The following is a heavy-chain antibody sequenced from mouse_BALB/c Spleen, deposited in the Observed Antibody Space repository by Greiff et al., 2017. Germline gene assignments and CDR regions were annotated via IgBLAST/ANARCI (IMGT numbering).Heavy chain of an antibody. D-gene: IGHD2-4*01. CDR2: INPYNDGT. CDR3: ARYDYDYDDGFAY. Sequence: EVQLVESGPELVKPGASVKMSCKASGYTFTSYVMHWVKQKPGQGLEWIGYINPYNDGTKYNEKFKGKATLTSDKSSSTAYMELSSLTSEDSAVYYCARYDYDYDDGFAYWGQGTLVTVSA. J-gene: IGHJ3*01. CDR1: GYTFTSYV. V-gene: IGHV1-14*01.